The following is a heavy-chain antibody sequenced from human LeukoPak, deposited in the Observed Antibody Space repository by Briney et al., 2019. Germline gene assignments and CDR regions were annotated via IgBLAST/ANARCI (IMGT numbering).Heavy chain of an antibody. CDR1: GYSFSSYW. CDR3: ARRIAAAGAFDY. J-gene: IGHJ4*02. Sequence: GESLKISCKGSGYSFSSYWIGWVRQMPGKGLEWMGIIYPGDSETTYSPSFQGQVTFSADKSISTAYLLWSSLEASDTAMYYCARRIAAAGAFDYWGQGTLVTVSS. V-gene: IGHV5-51*01. D-gene: IGHD6-13*01. CDR2: IYPGDSET.